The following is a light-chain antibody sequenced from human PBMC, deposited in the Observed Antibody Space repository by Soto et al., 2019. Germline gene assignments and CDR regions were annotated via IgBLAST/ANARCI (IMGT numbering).Light chain of an antibody. Sequence: QSVLTQPPSVSAAAGQRVTISCSGSYSNIGSNFVSCYQQFPGSAPKLLIYDNSQRPSGIPDRFSGSKAGSSATLAITGLQTGDEADYYCGTWYSSLSVVLFGGGTKLTVL. CDR2: DNS. V-gene: IGLV1-51*01. CDR3: GTWYSSLSVVL. CDR1: YSNIGSNF. J-gene: IGLJ3*02.